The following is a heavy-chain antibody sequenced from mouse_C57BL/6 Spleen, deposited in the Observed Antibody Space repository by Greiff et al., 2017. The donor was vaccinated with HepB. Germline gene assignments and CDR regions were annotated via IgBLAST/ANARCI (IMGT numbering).Heavy chain of an antibody. V-gene: IGHV1-42*01. D-gene: IGHD1-1*01. Sequence: VQLQQSGPELVKPGASVKISCKASGYSFTGYYMNWVKQSPEKSLEWIGEINPSTGGTTYNQKFKAKATLTVDKSSSTAYMQLKSLTSEDSAVYYCARGLDYYGRSYGRNWYFDVWGTGTTVTVSS. CDR2: INPSTGGT. CDR3: ARGLDYYGRSYGRNWYFDV. J-gene: IGHJ1*03. CDR1: GYSFTGYY.